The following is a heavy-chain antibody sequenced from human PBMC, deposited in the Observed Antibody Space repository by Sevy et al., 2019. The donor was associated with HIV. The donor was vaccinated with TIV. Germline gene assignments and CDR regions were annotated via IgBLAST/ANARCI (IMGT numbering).Heavy chain of an antibody. CDR3: ATTKDYYESSGCPFDY. CDR1: GYTLSQLS. V-gene: IGHV1-24*01. D-gene: IGHD3-22*01. CDR2: FDPEDGET. J-gene: IGHJ4*02. Sequence: ASVKVSCKVSGYTLSQLSMHWVRQAPGKGLEWMGSFDPEDGETLYAQKLQGRVTMTEVTSIDTAYMELNSLRSEDTAVYYCATTKDYYESSGCPFDYWGQGTLVTVSS.